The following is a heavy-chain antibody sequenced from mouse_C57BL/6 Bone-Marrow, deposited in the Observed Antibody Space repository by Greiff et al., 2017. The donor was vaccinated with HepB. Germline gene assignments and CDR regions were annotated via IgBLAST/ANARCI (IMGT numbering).Heavy chain of an antibody. Sequence: EVKLVESGGGLVKPGGSLKLSCAASGFTFSDYGMHWVRQAPEKGLEWVAYISSGSSTIYYADTVKGRFTISRDNAKNPLFLQMTSLRSEDTAMYYCARGVITTVVDWYFDVWGTGTTVTVSS. J-gene: IGHJ1*03. CDR1: GFTFSDYG. V-gene: IGHV5-17*01. CDR2: ISSGSSTI. D-gene: IGHD1-1*01. CDR3: ARGVITTVVDWYFDV.